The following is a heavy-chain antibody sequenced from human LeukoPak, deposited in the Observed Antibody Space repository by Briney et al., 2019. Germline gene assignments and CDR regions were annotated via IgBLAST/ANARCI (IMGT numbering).Heavy chain of an antibody. J-gene: IGHJ4*02. CDR2: IYPGDSDT. V-gene: IGHV5-51*01. Sequence: LGESLKISCKGSGYSFTSYWIGWVRQMPGKGLEWMGVIYPGDSDTRYSPSFQGQVTISADKSISTAYLQWSSLKASDTAMYYCARLIAVAGTNYFDYWGQGTLVTVSS. CDR1: GYSFTSYW. D-gene: IGHD6-19*01. CDR3: ARLIAVAGTNYFDY.